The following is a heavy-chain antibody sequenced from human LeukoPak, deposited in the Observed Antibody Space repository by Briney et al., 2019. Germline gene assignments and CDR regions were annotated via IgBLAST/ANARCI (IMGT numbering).Heavy chain of an antibody. CDR3: ARPPQASSGWEGAFDY. CDR2: ISAYNGNT. V-gene: IGHV1-18*04. D-gene: IGHD6-19*01. Sequence: ASVKVSCKASGYTFTAYYMHWLRQAPGQGLEWMGWISAYNGNTNYAQKLQGRVTMTTDTSTSTAYMELRSLRSDDTAVYYCARPPQASSGWEGAFDYWGQGTLVTVSS. CDR1: GYTFTAYY. J-gene: IGHJ4*02.